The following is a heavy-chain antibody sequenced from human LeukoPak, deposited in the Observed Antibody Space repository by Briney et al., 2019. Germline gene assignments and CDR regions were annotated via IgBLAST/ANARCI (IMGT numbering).Heavy chain of an antibody. CDR3: AKDLFISGYYDSSGYDDAFDI. CDR1: GFTFSSYG. V-gene: IGHV3-33*06. J-gene: IGHJ3*02. D-gene: IGHD3-22*01. Sequence: GGSLRLSCAASGFTFSSYGMHWVRQAPGKGLEWVAVIWYDGSNKYYADSVKGRFTISRDNSKNTLYQQMNSLRAEDTAVYYCAKDLFISGYYDSSGYDDAFDIWGQGTMVTVSS. CDR2: IWYDGSNK.